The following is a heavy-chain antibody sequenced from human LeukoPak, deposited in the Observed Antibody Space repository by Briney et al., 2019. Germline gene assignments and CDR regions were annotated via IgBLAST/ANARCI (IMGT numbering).Heavy chain of an antibody. V-gene: IGHV3-53*01. D-gene: IGHD5-12*01. Sequence: GGSLRLSCAASGFSVRSSYMSWVRQAPGKGLECVSVIYSGGSTNYADSVKGRFTISRDNSKNTLYLQMNSLRAEDTAVFYCARDSSGFYYFDYWGQGTLVTVSS. CDR1: GFSVRSSY. CDR3: ARDSSGFYYFDY. CDR2: IYSGGST. J-gene: IGHJ4*02.